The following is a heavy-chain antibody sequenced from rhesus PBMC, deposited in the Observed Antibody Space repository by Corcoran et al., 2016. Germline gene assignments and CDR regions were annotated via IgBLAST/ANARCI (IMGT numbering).Heavy chain of an antibody. CDR1: GGSISSNY. Sequence: QLQLQESGPGLVKPSETLSLTCAVSGGSISSNYWSWIRQPPGKGLEWIGRISGRGATTAYNPSHKSRVTISTDTSKNQFSLKLSSVTAADTAVYYCASLLVDIATVYGLDSWGQGVVVTVSS. J-gene: IGHJ6*01. CDR2: ISGRGATT. CDR3: ASLLVDIATVYGLDS. V-gene: IGHV4-173*01. D-gene: IGHD5-36*01.